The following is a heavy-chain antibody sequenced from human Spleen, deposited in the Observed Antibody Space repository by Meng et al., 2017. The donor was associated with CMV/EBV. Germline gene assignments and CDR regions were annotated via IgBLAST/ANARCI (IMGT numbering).Heavy chain of an antibody. V-gene: IGHV1-2*02. CDR2: INPNSGGT. CDR1: GYTFTGFH. D-gene: IGHD1-26*01. J-gene: IGHJ6*02. CDR3: ARDRVGESGYYYGMDV. Sequence: ASVKVSCKASGYTFTGFHVHWVRRAPGQGLEWMGWINPNSGGTNYAQKFQGRVTMTRDTSISTAYMELSRLRSDDTAVYYCARDRVGESGYYYGMDVWAQGTTVTVSS.